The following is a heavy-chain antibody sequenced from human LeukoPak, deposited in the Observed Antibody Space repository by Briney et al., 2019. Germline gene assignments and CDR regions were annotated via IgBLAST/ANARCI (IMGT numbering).Heavy chain of an antibody. CDR3: ARAPQYSSSWYGAFDI. D-gene: IGHD6-13*01. V-gene: IGHV3-66*02. J-gene: IGHJ3*02. Sequence: GGSLRLSCAASGFTVSSNYMSWVSQAPGKWLEWVSVIYSGGSTYYADSVKGRFTISRDNSKNTLYLQMNSLRAEDTAVYYCARAPQYSSSWYGAFDIWGQGTMVTVSS. CDR2: IYSGGST. CDR1: GFTVSSNY.